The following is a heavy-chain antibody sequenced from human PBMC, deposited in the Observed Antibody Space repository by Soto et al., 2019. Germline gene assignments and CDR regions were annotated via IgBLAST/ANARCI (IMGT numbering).Heavy chain of an antibody. Sequence: EMQLLDSGGGLVQPGGSLRLSCAASGFPFSHFAMTWVRQAPGKGLEWVSSVSGTSGGTFYADTVKGRFTISRDNFKNTLALQMNSLRVEDTAVYFCEKGSVTIPGIRFSDAVDAWGQGTMVAVSS. J-gene: IGHJ3*01. D-gene: IGHD3-9*01. CDR2: VSGTSGGT. CDR1: GFPFSHFA. V-gene: IGHV3-23*01. CDR3: EKGSVTIPGIRFSDAVDA.